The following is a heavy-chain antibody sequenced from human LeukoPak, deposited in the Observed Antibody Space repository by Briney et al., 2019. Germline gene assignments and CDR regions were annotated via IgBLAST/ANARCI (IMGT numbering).Heavy chain of an antibody. J-gene: IGHJ5*02. V-gene: IGHV4-59*08. CDR2: IYYSGST. CDR3: ARHDWSRGWFDP. Sequence: SETLSLTCTVSGGSISSYYWSWIRQPPGKGLEWIGYIYYSGSTNYNPSLKSRVTISVDTSKNQFSLKLSSATAADTAVYYCARHDWSRGWFDPWGQGTLVTVSS. D-gene: IGHD3-9*01. CDR1: GGSISSYY.